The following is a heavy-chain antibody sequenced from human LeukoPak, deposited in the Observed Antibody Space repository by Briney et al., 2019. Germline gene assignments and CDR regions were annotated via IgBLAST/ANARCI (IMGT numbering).Heavy chain of an antibody. V-gene: IGHV3-21*01. D-gene: IGHD3-22*01. J-gene: IGHJ4*02. Sequence: PGGSLRLSCAASGFTFRSYSMNWVRQAPGKGLEWVSSISSSSSYIYYADSVKGRFTISRDNAKNSLYLQMNSLRAEDTAVYYCAVEPGYYYDSSTSFDYWGQGTLVTVSS. CDR3: AVEPGYYYDSSTSFDY. CDR2: ISSSSSYI. CDR1: GFTFRSYS.